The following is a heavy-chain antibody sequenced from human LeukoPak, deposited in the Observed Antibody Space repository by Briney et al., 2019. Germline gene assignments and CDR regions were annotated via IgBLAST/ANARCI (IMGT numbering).Heavy chain of an antibody. D-gene: IGHD2-15*01. V-gene: IGHV4-4*07. CDR2: IYTSGST. CDR1: GGSISSYY. J-gene: IGHJ4*02. Sequence: SSETLSLTCTVSGGSISSYYWSWIRQPAGKGLEWIGRIYTSGSTNYNPSLKSRVTMSVDPSKNQFSLKLSSVTAADTAVYYCARDPESAPLDYWGQGTLVTVSS. CDR3: ARDPESAPLDY.